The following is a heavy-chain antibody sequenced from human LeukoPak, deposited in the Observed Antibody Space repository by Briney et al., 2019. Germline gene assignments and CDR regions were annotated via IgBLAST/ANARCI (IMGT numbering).Heavy chain of an antibody. D-gene: IGHD3-22*01. CDR1: GGSFSGYY. CDR2: INHSGST. CDR3: ARGLRRYYYYSSGTGAFDI. V-gene: IGHV4-34*01. J-gene: IGHJ3*02. Sequence: SETLSLTCAVYGGSFSGYYWSWIRQPPGKGLEWIGEINHSGSTNYNPSLKSRVTISVDTSKNQFSLKLSSVTAADTAVYYCARGLRRYYYYSSGTGAFDIWGQGAMVAVSS.